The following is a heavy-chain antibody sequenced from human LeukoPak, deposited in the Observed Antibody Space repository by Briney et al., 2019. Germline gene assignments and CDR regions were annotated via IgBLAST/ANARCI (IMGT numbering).Heavy chain of an antibody. Sequence: SETLSLTCAVSGGSFSGYFWSWIRQPPGKGLEWIGEINHSGTTNYSPSLKSRVTMSVDKSKNQFSLNLSSVTAADTAVYYCASAEPRGIIWYPYWGQGTLVTVSS. CDR1: GGSFSGYF. D-gene: IGHD6-13*01. V-gene: IGHV4-34*01. CDR3: ASAEPRGIIWYPY. CDR2: INHSGTT. J-gene: IGHJ4*02.